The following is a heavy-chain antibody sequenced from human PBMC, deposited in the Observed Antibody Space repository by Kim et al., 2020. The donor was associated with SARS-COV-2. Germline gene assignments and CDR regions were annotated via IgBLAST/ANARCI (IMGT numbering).Heavy chain of an antibody. D-gene: IGHD3-22*01. CDR3: ARDSVVVITTPLPDGMDV. V-gene: IGHV3-11*06. Sequence: KGRFPISRDNAKNSLYLQMNSLRAEDTAVYYCARDSVVVITTPLPDGMDVWGQGTTVTVSS. J-gene: IGHJ6*02.